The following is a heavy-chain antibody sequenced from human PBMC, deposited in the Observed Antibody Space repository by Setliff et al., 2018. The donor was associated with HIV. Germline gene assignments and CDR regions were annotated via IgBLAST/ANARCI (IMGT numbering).Heavy chain of an antibody. CDR1: GGSITSHY. V-gene: IGHV4-4*07. CDR2: IYGSGIT. CDR3: ARESSGVPAVLFDF. J-gene: IGHJ3*01. Sequence: ASETLSLTCTVSGGSITSHYWSWIRQPAGKGLEWIGRIYGSGITGYNPSLQRPVTMSVDTSKNQFSLRLNFVTAADTAVYFCARESSGVPAVLFDFWGQGNMVTVSS. D-gene: IGHD2-2*01.